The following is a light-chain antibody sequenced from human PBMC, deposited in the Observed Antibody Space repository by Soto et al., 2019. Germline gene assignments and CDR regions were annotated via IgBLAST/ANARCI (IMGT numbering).Light chain of an antibody. J-gene: IGKJ5*01. V-gene: IGKV3-15*01. Sequence: VMTQRPDALPVGPGGRSTRSCRARKSISGNLVWYQQKPGQAPRLLIYGASTRATGIPARFSGIGSGTEFTLTISLLPSQAFAVYHRQPYHHWTRTPFGQGTRLEIK. CDR3: QPYHHWTRTP. CDR1: KSISGN. CDR2: GAS.